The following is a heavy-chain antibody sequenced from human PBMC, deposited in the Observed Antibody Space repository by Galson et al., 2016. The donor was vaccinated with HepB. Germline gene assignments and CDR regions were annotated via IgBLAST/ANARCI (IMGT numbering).Heavy chain of an antibody. CDR3: AREGYSYESDNFDY. CDR2: IANDGTSK. V-gene: IGHV3-30*03. Sequence: SLRLSCAVSGFTFSTYALHWVRQAPGKGLEWVSFIANDGTSKAYADSVKGRFTISRDNSKNTLYLQMNSLRADDTALYYCAREGYSYESDNFDYWGQGTLVTVSA. CDR1: GFTFSTYA. D-gene: IGHD5-12*01. J-gene: IGHJ4*02.